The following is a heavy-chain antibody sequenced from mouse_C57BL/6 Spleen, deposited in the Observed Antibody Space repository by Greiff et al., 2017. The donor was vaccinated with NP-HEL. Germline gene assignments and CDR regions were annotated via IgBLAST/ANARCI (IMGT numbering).Heavy chain of an antibody. Sequence: QVQLQQPGAELVKPGASVKLSCKASGYTFTSYWMQWVKQRPGQGLEWIGEIDPSDSYTNYNQKFKGKATLTVDTSSSTAYMQLSSLASEDSAVYYCARKFYYGSSRDYWGQGTTLTVSS. V-gene: IGHV1-50*01. CDR1: GYTFTSYW. J-gene: IGHJ2*01. CDR2: IDPSDSYT. D-gene: IGHD1-1*01. CDR3: ARKFYYGSSRDY.